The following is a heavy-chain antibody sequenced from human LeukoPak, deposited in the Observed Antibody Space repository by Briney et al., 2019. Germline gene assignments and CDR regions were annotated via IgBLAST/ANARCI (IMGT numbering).Heavy chain of an antibody. V-gene: IGHV3-21*01. CDR2: ISTSSTYI. Sequence: PGGSLRLSCAASGFTFSSYSMNWVRQAPGKGLEWVSSISTSSTYIYYADSVKGRFTISRDNAENSLYLQMNSLRAEDTAVYYCARDPPFIIGTTFFDYWGQGTLVTVSS. CDR1: GFTFSSYS. J-gene: IGHJ4*02. D-gene: IGHD1-20*01. CDR3: ARDPPFIIGTTFFDY.